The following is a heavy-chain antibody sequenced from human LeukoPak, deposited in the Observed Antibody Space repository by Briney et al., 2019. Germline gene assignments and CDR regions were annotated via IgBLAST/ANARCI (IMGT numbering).Heavy chain of an antibody. J-gene: IGHJ4*02. CDR1: GGSISGNC. CDR2: IYYSGST. Sequence: SETLSLTCTVSGGSISGNCWSWFRQPPGKGLEWIGYIYYSGSTNYNPSLKSRVTMSVDTSKNQFSLKLNSVTAADTAVYYCASHKGFWGQGTLVTVSS. V-gene: IGHV4-59*01. CDR3: ASHKGF.